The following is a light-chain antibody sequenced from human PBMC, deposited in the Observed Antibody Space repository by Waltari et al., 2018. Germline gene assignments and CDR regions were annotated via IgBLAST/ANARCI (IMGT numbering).Light chain of an antibody. J-gene: IGKJ4*01. CDR2: NAS. CDR3: QQRGSWPLT. CDR1: QSISTY. V-gene: IGKV3-11*01. Sequence: EIVLTQSPATLSLSPGERAILSCRASQSISTYLAWYQQKPGQAPRLLMDNASNRTTGIPARFSGSGTGTDFTLTVSSLEPEDFAVYYCQQRGSWPLTFGGGTKVEIK.